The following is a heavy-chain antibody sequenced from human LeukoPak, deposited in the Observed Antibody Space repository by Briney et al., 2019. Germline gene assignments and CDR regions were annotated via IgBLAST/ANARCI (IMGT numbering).Heavy chain of an antibody. D-gene: IGHD6-19*01. V-gene: IGHV4-4*07. CDR2: IYSSGST. CDR3: AREYTLYRSGWFLDY. J-gene: IGHJ4*02. Sequence: SETLSLTCTVSGGSISTYYWSWIRQPAGKGLDWIGRIYSSGSTNYNPSLKSRVTMSVDTSKNQLSLKLSSVAAADTALYYCAREYTLYRSGWFLDYWGQGTVVTVSS. CDR1: GGSISTYY.